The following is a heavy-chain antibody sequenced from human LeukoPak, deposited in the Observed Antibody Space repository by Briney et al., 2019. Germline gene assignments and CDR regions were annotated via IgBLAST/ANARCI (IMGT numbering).Heavy chain of an antibody. D-gene: IGHD1-26*01. V-gene: IGHV1-3*01. Sequence: ASVKVSCKASGYTFTSYAMHWVRQAPGQRLEWMGWINAGNGNTRYSQKFQGRVTITRDTSASTAYMELSSLRSEDTAVYYCARGGGGGSYSYNWFDPWGQGTLVTVSS. CDR2: INAGNGNT. J-gene: IGHJ5*02. CDR3: ARGGGGGSYSYNWFDP. CDR1: GYTFTSYA.